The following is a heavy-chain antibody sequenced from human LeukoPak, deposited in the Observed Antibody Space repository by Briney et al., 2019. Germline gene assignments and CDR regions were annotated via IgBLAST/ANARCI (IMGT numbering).Heavy chain of an antibody. CDR2: IRDKPDGGTT. J-gene: IGHJ6*02. D-gene: IGHD2-2*01. V-gene: IGHV3-15*01. CDR1: GFTLSDAW. Sequence: PGGSLRLSCAASGFTLSDAWMSWVRQAPRKGLEWVGLIRDKPDGGTTDYAAPVKGRFTISRDDSKSMLYLQMNSLKTEDTAVYYCTTDNAPGMDVWGQGTTVTVSS. CDR3: TTDNAPGMDV.